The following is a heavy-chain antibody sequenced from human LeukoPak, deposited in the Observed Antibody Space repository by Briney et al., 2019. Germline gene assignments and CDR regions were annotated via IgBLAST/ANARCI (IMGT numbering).Heavy chain of an antibody. D-gene: IGHD2-2*02. Sequence: PSQTLSLTCTVSGGSISSGGYYWSWIRQHPGKGLEWIGYIYYSGSTYYNPSLKSRVTISVDTSKNQFSLKLSSVTAADTAVYYCAREGYCSSTSCYSSADFSAFDIWGQGTMVTVSS. CDR2: IYYSGST. CDR3: AREGYCSSTSCYSSADFSAFDI. J-gene: IGHJ3*02. V-gene: IGHV4-31*03. CDR1: GGSISSGGYY.